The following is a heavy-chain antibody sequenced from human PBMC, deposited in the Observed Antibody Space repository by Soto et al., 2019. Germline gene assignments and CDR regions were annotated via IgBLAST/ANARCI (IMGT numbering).Heavy chain of an antibody. D-gene: IGHD6-6*01. V-gene: IGHV3-73*01. J-gene: IGHJ4*02. CDR3: TTYGNSSKGFDY. Sequence: EVQLVESGGGLVHPGGSLKLSCAVSGFTFSGSVMHWVRQAPGKGLEWLGRIRSRDSDYATSYAESVKGRVTISGDDSKNTAYLQVTSLKIEDTALYYCTTYGNSSKGFDYWGQGTLVTVSS. CDR1: GFTFSGSV. CDR2: IRSRDSDYAT.